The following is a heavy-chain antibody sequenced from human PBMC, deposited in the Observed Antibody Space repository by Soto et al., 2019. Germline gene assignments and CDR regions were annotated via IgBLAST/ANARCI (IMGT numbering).Heavy chain of an antibody. CDR1: GGSISNRNW. Sequence: LSLTYAVPGGSISNRNWWRWVRQPPGKGLEWIGEIYHSGSTNYNPSLMSRVTRSVDKSKNQFSLKLSSVTAADTAVYYCARYSSLRGFDYWGQGTLVTVSS. CDR3: ARYSSLRGFDY. CDR2: IYHSGST. V-gene: IGHV4-4*02. D-gene: IGHD6-13*01. J-gene: IGHJ4*02.